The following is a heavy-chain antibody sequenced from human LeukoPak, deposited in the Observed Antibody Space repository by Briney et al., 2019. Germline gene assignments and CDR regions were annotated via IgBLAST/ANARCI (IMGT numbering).Heavy chain of an antibody. CDR2: IIPILGIA. Sequence: SVKVSCKASGGTFSSYAISWVRQAPGQGLEWMGRIIPILGIANYAQKFQGRVTITADKSTSTAYMELSSLRSEDTAVYYCAKRWRFLEWTDAFDIWGQGTMVTVSS. CDR1: GGTFSSYA. D-gene: IGHD3-3*01. V-gene: IGHV1-69*04. J-gene: IGHJ3*02. CDR3: AKRWRFLEWTDAFDI.